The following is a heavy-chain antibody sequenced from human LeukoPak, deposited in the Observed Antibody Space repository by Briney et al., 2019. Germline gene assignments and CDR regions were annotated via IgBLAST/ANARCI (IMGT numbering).Heavy chain of an antibody. V-gene: IGHV3-23*01. J-gene: IGHJ4*02. CDR2: ISGGGSGT. Sequence: GGSLRLSCAASGFTFSNYAMSWVRQAPGKGLEWVSTISGGGSGTYHADSVKGRFTISRDNSKNTLYLQMNSLTAEDTAVYYCAKGLYYYGLGRLLFDYWGQGTLVTVSS. CDR3: AKGLYYYGLGRLLFDY. D-gene: IGHD3-10*01. CDR1: GFTFSNYA.